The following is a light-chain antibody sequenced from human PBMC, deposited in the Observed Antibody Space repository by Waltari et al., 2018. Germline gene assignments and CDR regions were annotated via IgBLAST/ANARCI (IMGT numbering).Light chain of an antibody. Sequence: HSALAQPASVSGSPGQSITISCTGTISDVVAYNYVSWYQQHPGKAPRLIIFDVNDRPAGVSYRFSGSTSGNTASLTISGLQAEDGADYYCCSFTRSNSWVFGGGTKLTVL. V-gene: IGLV2-14*03. CDR1: ISDVVAYNY. J-gene: IGLJ3*02. CDR3: CSFTRSNSWV. CDR2: DVN.